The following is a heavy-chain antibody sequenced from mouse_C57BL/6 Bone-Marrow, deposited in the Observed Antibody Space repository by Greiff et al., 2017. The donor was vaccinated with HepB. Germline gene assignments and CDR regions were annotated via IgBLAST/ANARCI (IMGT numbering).Heavy chain of an antibody. CDR3: AYGNYVAMDY. D-gene: IGHD2-1*01. V-gene: IGHV1-69*01. CDR1: GYTFTSYW. J-gene: IGHJ4*01. CDR2: IDPSDSYT. Sequence: QVQLQQPGAELVMPGASVKLSCKASGYTFTSYWMHWVKQRPGQGLEWIGEIDPSDSYTNYNQKFKGKSTLTVDKSSSTAYMQLGSLTSEDSAVYYCAYGNYVAMDYWGQGTSVTVSS.